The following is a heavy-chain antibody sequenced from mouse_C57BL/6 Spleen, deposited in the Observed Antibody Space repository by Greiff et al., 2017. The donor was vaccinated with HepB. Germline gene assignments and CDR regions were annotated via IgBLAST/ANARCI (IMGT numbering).Heavy chain of an antibody. CDR1: GYTFTSYW. CDR2: IDPSDSYT. Sequence: QVQLQQPGAELVMPGASVKLSCKASGYTFTSYWMHWVKQRPGQGLEWIGEIDPSDSYTNYNQKFKGKSTLTVDKSSCTAYMQLSSLTSEDSAVYYCARSDGSSYYFDYWGQGTTLTVSS. V-gene: IGHV1-69*01. D-gene: IGHD1-1*01. CDR3: ARSDGSSYYFDY. J-gene: IGHJ2*01.